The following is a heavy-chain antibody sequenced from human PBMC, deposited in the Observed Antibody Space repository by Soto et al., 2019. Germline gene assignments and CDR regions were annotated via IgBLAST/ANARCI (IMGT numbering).Heavy chain of an antibody. V-gene: IGHV3-23*04. CDR1: KFTFSVYA. Sequence: EVQVVESGGGLVQPGGSLRLSCATSKFTFSVYAMTWVRQAPGEGLEWVSSISGSGGGTSYADSVKGRFSISRDNSKNTLYLRMNSLRVEDTAVYYCTRDPNGDHIGAFDFWGQGIVVTVSS. D-gene: IGHD4-17*01. CDR3: TRDPNGDHIGAFDF. J-gene: IGHJ3*01. CDR2: ISGSGGGT.